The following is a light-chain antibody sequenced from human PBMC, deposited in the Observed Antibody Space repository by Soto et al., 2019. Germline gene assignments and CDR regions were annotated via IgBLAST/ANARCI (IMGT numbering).Light chain of an antibody. CDR3: QQYGTSPMYT. CDR1: QSVSSSY. Sequence: EVVLTQSPCTLSLSPGEGATLSCGASQSVSSSYLAWYQQKPGQAPRLLIYGASSRATGIPDRFSGSGSGTDFTLTISRLEPEDFAVYYCQQYGTSPMYTFGQGTRLAIK. J-gene: IGKJ5*01. CDR2: GAS. V-gene: IGKV3-20*01.